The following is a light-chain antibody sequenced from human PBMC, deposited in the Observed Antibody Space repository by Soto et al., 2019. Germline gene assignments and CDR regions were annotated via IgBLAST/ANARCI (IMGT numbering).Light chain of an antibody. CDR3: QQYKQWPVA. Sequence: EIVMTQSPATLSVSPGERATLSCRASRSVSSNLAWYQQKPGQAPRLLIYGASTRATGVPARFSGSGSATQFTLTISSLQSEDSGFYYCQQYKQWPVAFGGGTKVDIK. CDR1: RSVSSN. V-gene: IGKV3-15*01. CDR2: GAS. J-gene: IGKJ4*01.